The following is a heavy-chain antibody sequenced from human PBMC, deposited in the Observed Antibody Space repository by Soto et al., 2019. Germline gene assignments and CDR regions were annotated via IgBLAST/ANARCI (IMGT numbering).Heavy chain of an antibody. J-gene: IGHJ6*03. CDR2: IYYSGST. D-gene: IGHD2-2*01. Sequence: PSETLSLTCTVSGGSISSSSYYWGWIRQPPGKGLEWIGSIYYSGSTYYNPSLKSRVTISVDTSKNQFSLKLSSVTAADTAVYYCARHVVVPAASYYMDFWGKGTTVTVSS. CDR3: ARHVVVPAASYYMDF. V-gene: IGHV4-39*01. CDR1: GGSISSSSYY.